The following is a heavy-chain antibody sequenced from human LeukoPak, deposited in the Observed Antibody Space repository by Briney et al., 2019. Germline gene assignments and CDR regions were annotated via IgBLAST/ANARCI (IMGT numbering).Heavy chain of an antibody. D-gene: IGHD3-10*01. Sequence: GGSLRLSCAASGFTFSNYDFSWVRQAPGKGLEWVSSISGDGGSTFYVDSVKGRFTISRDNSKNTLYLQMKSLRVEDTALYYCAETGSGGGYYWGQGALVIVSS. V-gene: IGHV3-23*01. J-gene: IGHJ4*02. CDR2: ISGDGGST. CDR1: GFTFSNYD. CDR3: AETGSGGGYY.